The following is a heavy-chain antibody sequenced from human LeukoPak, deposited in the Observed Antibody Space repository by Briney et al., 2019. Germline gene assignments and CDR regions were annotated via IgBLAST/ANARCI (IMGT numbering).Heavy chain of an antibody. J-gene: IGHJ4*02. D-gene: IGHD3-9*01. CDR3: ASLTGDYDILTGYYQY. CDR1: GFTFSSSS. CDR2: ISTSSSYI. V-gene: IGHV3-21*01. Sequence: GGSLRLSCAASGFTFSSSSMNWVRQAPGKGLEWVSSISTSSSYIYYTDSVKGRFTISRDNAKNSLYLQMNSLRAEDTAVYYCASLTGDYDILTGYYQYWGQGTLVTVSS.